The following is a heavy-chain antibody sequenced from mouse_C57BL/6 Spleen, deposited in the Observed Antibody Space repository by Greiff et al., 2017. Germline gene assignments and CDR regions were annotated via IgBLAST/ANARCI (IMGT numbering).Heavy chain of an antibody. D-gene: IGHD3-2*02. CDR2: IDPSDSYT. CDR3: AREEQRRPPGRAMDY. CDR1: GYTFTSYW. V-gene: IGHV1-50*01. Sequence: QVQLQQPGAELVKPGASVKLSCKASGYTFTSYWMQWVKQRPGQGLEWIGEIDPSDSYTNYNQKFKGKATLTVDTSSSTAYMQLSSLTSEDSAVYYCAREEQRRPPGRAMDYWGQGTSVTVSS. J-gene: IGHJ4*01.